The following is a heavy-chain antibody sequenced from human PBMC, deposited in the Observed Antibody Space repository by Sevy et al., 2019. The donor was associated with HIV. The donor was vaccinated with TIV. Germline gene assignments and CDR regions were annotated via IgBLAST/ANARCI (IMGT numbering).Heavy chain of an antibody. V-gene: IGHV4-59*01. Sequence: SETLSLTCTVSGVSISPYYWAWIRQPPGKGLECIGFSGSSNYNPSLTGRVTTSVDTSKNHSSLTLSSVTAADTAIYYCARGGPNQHQLDYFDYGGQGTLVTVSS. CDR1: GVSISPYY. CDR3: ARGGPNQHQLDYFDY. D-gene: IGHD6-13*01. J-gene: IGHJ4*02. CDR2: SGSS.